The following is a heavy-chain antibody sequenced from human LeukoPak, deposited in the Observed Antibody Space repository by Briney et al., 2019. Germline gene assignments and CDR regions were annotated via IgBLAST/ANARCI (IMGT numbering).Heavy chain of an antibody. V-gene: IGHV4-59*01. CDR2: IYYSGSV. J-gene: IGHJ5*02. CDR3: ARAESSSWYTP. CDR1: GGSISSYY. Sequence: SSETLSLTCTVSGGSISSYYWSWIRQPPGKGLEWIAYIYYSGSVNYNPSLKSRVTISVDTSKNQFSLNLNSVTAADTAIYYCARAESSSWYTPWGQGTLVTVSS. D-gene: IGHD6-13*01.